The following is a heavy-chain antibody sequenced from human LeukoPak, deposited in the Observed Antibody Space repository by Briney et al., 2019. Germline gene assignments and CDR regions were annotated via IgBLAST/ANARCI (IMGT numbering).Heavy chain of an antibody. CDR3: AKNGDRGAYCSGGSCYPYYYYYMDV. Sequence: PGGSLRLSCAASGFTFSSYGMSWVRQAPGKGLEWVSAISGSGGSTYYADSVKGRFTISRDNSKNTLSLQMNSLRAEDTAIYYCAKNGDRGAYCSGGSCYPYYYYYMDVWGKGTTVTISS. CDR1: GFTFSSYG. V-gene: IGHV3-23*01. CDR2: ISGSGGST. D-gene: IGHD2-15*01. J-gene: IGHJ6*03.